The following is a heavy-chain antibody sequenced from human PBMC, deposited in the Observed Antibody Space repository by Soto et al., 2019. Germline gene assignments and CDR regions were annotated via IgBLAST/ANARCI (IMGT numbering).Heavy chain of an antibody. CDR3: ARERTTGTTGPNGFDP. D-gene: IGHD4-4*01. J-gene: IGHJ5*02. CDR2: IIPIFGTA. V-gene: IGHV1-69*06. CDR1: AGTFSSYA. Sequence: QVQLVQSGAEVKKPGSSVKVSCEASAGTFSSYAISWVRQAPGQGLEWTGGIIPIFGTANYAQKFQARVTITAEKSTSTASMELSRLRSGDTAVYYCARERTTGTTGPNGFDPRGQGTLVTVSS.